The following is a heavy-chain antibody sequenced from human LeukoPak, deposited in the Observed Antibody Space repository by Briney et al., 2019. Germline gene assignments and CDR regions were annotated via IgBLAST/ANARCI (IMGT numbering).Heavy chain of an antibody. D-gene: IGHD3-9*01. V-gene: IGHV4-39*07. CDR3: AGDLNLRFFNWLSLPRFDY. J-gene: IGHJ4*02. CDR1: GGSIISDSYY. CDR2: IHYSGST. Sequence: PSETLSLTCTDSGGSIISDSYYWSWIRQPPGKGLGWVGSIHYSGSTYDNPSLKSRVTISVDTSKSQCSLKLTSATAADTAVYFCAGDLNLRFFNWLSLPRFDYWGQGTPVSV.